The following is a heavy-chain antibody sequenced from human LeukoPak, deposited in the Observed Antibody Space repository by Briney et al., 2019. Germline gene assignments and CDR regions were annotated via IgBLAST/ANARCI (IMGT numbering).Heavy chain of an antibody. CDR2: IYYSGST. J-gene: IGHJ6*03. D-gene: IGHD6-25*01. CDR1: GGSISSSSYY. V-gene: IGHV4-39*01. Sequence: SETLSLTCTVSGGSISSSSYYWGWIRQPPGKGLEWIGSIYYSGSTYYNPSLKSRVTISVDTSKNQFSLKLSSVAAADTAVYYCASTVAATMDYYYYMDVWGKGTTVTVSS. CDR3: ASTVAATMDYYYYMDV.